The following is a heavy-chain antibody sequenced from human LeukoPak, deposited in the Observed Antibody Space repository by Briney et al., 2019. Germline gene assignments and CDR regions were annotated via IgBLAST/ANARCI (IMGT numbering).Heavy chain of an antibody. Sequence: GGSLRLSCAASGFTFSSYSMNWARQAPGKGLEWVSSVSSSSSYIYYADSVKGRFTISRDNAKNSLYLQMNSLRAEDTAVYYCAREMKIMITFGGVIASPSSLDYWGQGTLVTVSS. J-gene: IGHJ4*02. CDR1: GFTFSSYS. CDR3: AREMKIMITFGGVIASPSSLDY. D-gene: IGHD3-16*02. CDR2: VSSSSSYI. V-gene: IGHV3-21*01.